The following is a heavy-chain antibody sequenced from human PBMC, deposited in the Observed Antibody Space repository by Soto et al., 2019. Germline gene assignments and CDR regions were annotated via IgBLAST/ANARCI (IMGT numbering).Heavy chain of an antibody. CDR1: GYSFTSLD. CDR3: ARGVSAGVDY. D-gene: IGHD1-26*01. V-gene: IGHV1-8*01. J-gene: IGHJ4*02. CDR2: MQPSTGRT. Sequence: QVQLVQSGAEVREPGASVKVSCKASGYSFTSLDTNWVRQTAGQGHEWLGWMQPSTGRTGYAQKFKGRVTMTRDTSINTAYMELTTLTSDDTAFYYCARGVSAGVDYWGQGTLVTVSS.